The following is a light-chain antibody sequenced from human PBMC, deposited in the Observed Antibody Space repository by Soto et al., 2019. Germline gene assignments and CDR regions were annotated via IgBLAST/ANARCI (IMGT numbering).Light chain of an antibody. CDR3: QVWDAFSDLWV. Sequence: SYELTQSPSVSVAPGQTANIPCEAYNIESKSVHWYQQKPGQAPILIIYYDTIRPSGIPERLSGSNSGNTATLTITGVETGDEADYYCQVWDAFSDLWVFGGGTKLTVL. CDR2: YDT. CDR1: NIESKS. V-gene: IGLV3-21*04. J-gene: IGLJ3*02.